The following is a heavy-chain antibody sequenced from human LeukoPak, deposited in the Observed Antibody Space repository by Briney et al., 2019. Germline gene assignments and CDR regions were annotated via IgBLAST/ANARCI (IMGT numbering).Heavy chain of an antibody. CDR3: ASSVSSSSDY. CDR2: ISSSRNYI. Sequence: GGSLRLSCAASGFTFSSYSMNWVRQAPGKGLDWVSSISSSRNYIYYADSVTGRLTISRDSAKNSLYLQMNSLSAEDTAVYYGASSVSSSSDYWGQGTLVTVSS. J-gene: IGHJ4*02. D-gene: IGHD6-13*01. V-gene: IGHV3-21*01. CDR1: GFTFSSYS.